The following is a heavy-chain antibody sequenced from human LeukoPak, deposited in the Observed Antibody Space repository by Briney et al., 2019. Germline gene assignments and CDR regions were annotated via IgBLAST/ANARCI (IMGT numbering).Heavy chain of an antibody. CDR2: ISSSSSYT. Sequence: KSGGSLRLSCVVSGIPFSDYYMNWIRKAPGKGLEWISYISSSSSYTDYADSVKGRFTISRDNAKSALYLQMHSLRLEDTAVYYCAAGTAADFWGQGTPVTVSS. V-gene: IGHV3-11*03. CDR1: GIPFSDYY. J-gene: IGHJ4*02. D-gene: IGHD6-13*01. CDR3: AAGTAADF.